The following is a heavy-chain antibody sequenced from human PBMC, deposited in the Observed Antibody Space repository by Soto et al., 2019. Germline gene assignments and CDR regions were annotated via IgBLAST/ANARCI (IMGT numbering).Heavy chain of an antibody. V-gene: IGHV1-18*01. D-gene: IGHD2-2*01. Sequence: ASVKVSCKASGYTFTSYGISWVRQAPGQGLEWMGWISAYNGNTNYAQKLKGRVTMTTDTSTSTAYMELRSLRSDDTAVYYCARDMGVVVPAGGLDYWGQGTLVTVSS. J-gene: IGHJ4*02. CDR2: ISAYNGNT. CDR1: GYTFTSYG. CDR3: ARDMGVVVPAGGLDY.